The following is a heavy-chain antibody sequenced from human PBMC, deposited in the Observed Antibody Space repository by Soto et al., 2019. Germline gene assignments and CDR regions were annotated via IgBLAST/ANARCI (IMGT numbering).Heavy chain of an antibody. CDR2: IFHDGTA. CDR1: GVSISSGNW. J-gene: IGHJ4*02. D-gene: IGHD3-10*01. Sequence: SETLSLTCAVSGVSISSGNWWTWDRQTPQRGLEYIGEIFHDGTANYYPSFERRVAISVDTSKNQFSLKLISVTAADTAIYFCARLVYDTRLNYMYFDFWGQGALVTVSS. CDR3: ARLVYDTRLNYMYFDF. V-gene: IGHV4-4*02.